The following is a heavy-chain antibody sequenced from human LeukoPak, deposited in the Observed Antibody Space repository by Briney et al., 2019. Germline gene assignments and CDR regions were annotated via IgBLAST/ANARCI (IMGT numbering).Heavy chain of an antibody. Sequence: ASVKVSCKVSRYTLTEISMHWVRQAPGKGLEWMGGFDPEDGETIYAQKFQGRVTMTEDTSTDTAYMEVSSLRSEDTAVYYCTTTKETGGWWGGHYFDYWGQGTLVTVSS. CDR1: RYTLTEIS. V-gene: IGHV1-24*01. CDR2: FDPEDGET. J-gene: IGHJ4*02. CDR3: TTTKETGGWWGGHYFDY. D-gene: IGHD6-19*01.